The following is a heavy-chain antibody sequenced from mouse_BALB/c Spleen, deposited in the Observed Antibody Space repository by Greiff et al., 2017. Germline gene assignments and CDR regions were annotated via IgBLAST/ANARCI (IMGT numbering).Heavy chain of an antibody. Sequence: VQLQQSGPSLVKPSQTLSLTCSVTGDSITSCYWNWIRKFPGNKLEYMGYISYSGSTYYNPSLKSRISITRDTSKNQYYLQLNSVTTEDTATYYCARSYGSSYWYFDVWGAGTTVTVSS. D-gene: IGHD1-1*01. CDR1: GDSITSCY. CDR3: ARSYGSSYWYFDV. CDR2: ISYSGST. J-gene: IGHJ1*01. V-gene: IGHV3-8*02.